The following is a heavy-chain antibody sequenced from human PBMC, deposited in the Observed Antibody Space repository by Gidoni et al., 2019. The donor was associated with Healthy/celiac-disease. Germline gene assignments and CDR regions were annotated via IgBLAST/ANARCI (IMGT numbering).Heavy chain of an antibody. CDR3: ASALGRGTTVGYFDY. Sequence: EVQLVESGGGLVQPGGSLRLSCAASGFTFSSYSMNWVRQAPGKGLEWVSYISSSSSTIYYADSVKGRFTISRDNAKNSLYLQMNSLRDEDTAVYYCASALGRGTTVGYFDYWGQGTLVTVSS. J-gene: IGHJ4*02. D-gene: IGHD1-1*01. CDR2: ISSSSSTI. CDR1: GFTFSSYS. V-gene: IGHV3-48*02.